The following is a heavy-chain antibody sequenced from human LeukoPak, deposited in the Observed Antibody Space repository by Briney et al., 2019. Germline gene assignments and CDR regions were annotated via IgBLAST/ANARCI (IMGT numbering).Heavy chain of an antibody. J-gene: IGHJ3*02. CDR1: GGSISSYY. Sequence: PSETLSLTCTVSGGSISSYYWSWIRQPPGKGLEWIGYIYYSGSTNYNPSLKSRVTISVDTSKNQFSLKLSSVTAADTAVYYCARERSDAFDIWGQGTMVIVSS. CDR3: ARERSDAFDI. CDR2: IYYSGST. V-gene: IGHV4-59*01.